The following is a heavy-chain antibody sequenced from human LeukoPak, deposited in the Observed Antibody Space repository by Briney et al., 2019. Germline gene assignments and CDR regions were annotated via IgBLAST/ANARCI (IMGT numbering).Heavy chain of an antibody. CDR2: INHVGRT. D-gene: IGHD4-23*01. Sequence: GSLRLSCAASGFTFRNYGMNWIRQSPEKGLEWIGEINHVGRTNYNPSLKSRVTISIDTSRSQFSLELKSVTAADTAMYYCASPYGGNSESGWYFDLWGRGTLVTVSS. V-gene: IGHV4-34*01. J-gene: IGHJ2*01. CDR1: GFTFRNYG. CDR3: ASPYGGNSESGWYFDL.